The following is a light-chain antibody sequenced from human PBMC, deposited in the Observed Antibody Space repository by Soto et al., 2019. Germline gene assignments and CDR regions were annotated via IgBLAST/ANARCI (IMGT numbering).Light chain of an antibody. CDR2: WAS. Sequence: DIVMTQSPDSLAVSLGERATINCNSSQSVLYSSNNKNYLAWYQQKPGQPPKLLIYWASTRESGVPDRFSGSGSGTDFTLTISNLQAEDVAVYYCQQYYSTPLTFGGGTKVEIK. CDR1: QSVLYSSNNKNY. CDR3: QQYYSTPLT. V-gene: IGKV4-1*01. J-gene: IGKJ4*01.